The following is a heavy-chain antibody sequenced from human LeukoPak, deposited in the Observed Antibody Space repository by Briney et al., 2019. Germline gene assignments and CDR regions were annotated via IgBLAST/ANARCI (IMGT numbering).Heavy chain of an antibody. J-gene: IGHJ4*02. CDR1: GYTFPRYG. CDR2: INPNNGNT. D-gene: IGHD5-18*01. V-gene: IGHV1-18*01. Sequence: ASVKVSCKASGYTFPRYGISWVRQAPGQGLEWMGWINPNNGNTNYVHKLQGRVTMTTDTSTSTAYMELMGLRSDDTAVYYCAREAGYSYNFYFVYWGQGALVTVSS. CDR3: AREAGYSYNFYFVY.